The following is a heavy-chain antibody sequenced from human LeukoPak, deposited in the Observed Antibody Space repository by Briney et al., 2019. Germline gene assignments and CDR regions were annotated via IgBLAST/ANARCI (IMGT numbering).Heavy chain of an antibody. D-gene: IGHD1-26*01. CDR2: TYYRSKWYN. CDR3: AREKVGATGDYYYYGMDV. Sequence: SQTLSLTCAISGDSVSSNSAAWSWIRQSPSRGLEWLGRTYYRSKWYNDYAVSVKSRITINPDTSKNQFSLQLNSVTPEDTAVYYCAREKVGATGDYYYYGMDVWGQGTTVTVSS. CDR1: GDSVSSNSAA. J-gene: IGHJ6*02. V-gene: IGHV6-1*01.